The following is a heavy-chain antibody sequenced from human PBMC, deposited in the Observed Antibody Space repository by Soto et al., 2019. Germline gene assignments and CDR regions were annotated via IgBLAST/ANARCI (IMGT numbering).Heavy chain of an antibody. V-gene: IGHV4-30-2*01. CDR2: IYESGST. CDR1: GGSISSGGYS. Sequence: QLQLQESGSGLVKPSQTLSLTCAVSGGSISSGGYSWSWIRQPPGKGLEWIGYIYESGSTYYNPSLKSRVTISVDRSKNQFSLKLCSVTAADTAVYYCARAHYGDYGYGMDAWGQGTTVTVSS. CDR3: ARAHYGDYGYGMDA. J-gene: IGHJ6*02. D-gene: IGHD4-17*01.